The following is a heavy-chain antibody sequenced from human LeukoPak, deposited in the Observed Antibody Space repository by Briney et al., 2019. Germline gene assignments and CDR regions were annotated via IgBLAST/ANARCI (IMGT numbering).Heavy chain of an antibody. CDR2: IYYSGST. CDR3: ARGRYDFWSGYRRVPADYYFDY. Sequence: SETLSLTCTVSGGSISSYYWSWIRQPPGKGLEWIGYIYYSGSTNYNPSLKSRVTISVDTSKNQFSLKLSSVTAADTAVYYCARGRYDFWSGYRRVPADYYFDYWGQGTLVTVSS. V-gene: IGHV4-59*01. D-gene: IGHD3-3*01. J-gene: IGHJ4*02. CDR1: GGSISSYY.